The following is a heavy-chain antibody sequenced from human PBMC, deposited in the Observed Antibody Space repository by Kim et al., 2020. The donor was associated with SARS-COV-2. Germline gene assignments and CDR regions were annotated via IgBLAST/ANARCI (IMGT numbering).Heavy chain of an antibody. Sequence: SYIYYADSVKGRFTISRDNAKNSLYLQMNSLRAEDTAVYYCARDTGWNYVYWGQGTLVTVSS. CDR3: ARDTGWNYVY. J-gene: IGHJ4*02. V-gene: IGHV3-21*01. CDR2: SYI. D-gene: IGHD1-7*01.